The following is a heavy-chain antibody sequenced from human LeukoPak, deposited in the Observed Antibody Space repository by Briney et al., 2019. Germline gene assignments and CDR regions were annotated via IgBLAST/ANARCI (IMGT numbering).Heavy chain of an antibody. J-gene: IGHJ4*02. CDR1: NYTFIRYG. CDR3: AGEESIGRYQFLHDS. Sequence: ASVKVSCKASNYTFIRYGITWVRQAPGQGLEWLAWISPYNGNTKYAQKFQGRVTITTDTSTSTAYMELRSLTSDDTAVYYCAGEESIGRYQFLHDSWGQGTLVTVSS. CDR2: ISPYNGNT. D-gene: IGHD1-26*01. V-gene: IGHV1-18*01.